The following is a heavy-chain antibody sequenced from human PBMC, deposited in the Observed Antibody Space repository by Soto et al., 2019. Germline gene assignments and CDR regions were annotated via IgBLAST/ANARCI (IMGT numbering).Heavy chain of an antibody. CDR3: ARCSYRGYFEASSPDFDS. Sequence: SRTLSLTWPVAGFSIYSKSYYWGWLLPPPGKGLEWIGSIYYSGSTYYNPSLKSRVTISVDTSKNQFSLKLSSVTAADTAVYYCARCSYRGYFEASSPDFDSWGQGTRVTASS. CDR2: IYYSGST. V-gene: IGHV4-39*01. D-gene: IGHD3-22*01. CDR1: GFSIYSKSYY. J-gene: IGHJ5*01.